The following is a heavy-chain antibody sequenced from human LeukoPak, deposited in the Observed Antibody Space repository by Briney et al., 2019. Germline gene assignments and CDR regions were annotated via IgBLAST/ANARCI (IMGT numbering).Heavy chain of an antibody. CDR3: AEDASMGYDSSGYYSFDY. Sequence: GGSLRLSCAVSGFAFSHEAMGWVRQLRGGGLEWVSGISWNSGSIGYADSVKGRFTISRDNAKNSLYLQMNSLRAEDTALYYCAEDASMGYDSSGYYSFDYWGQGTLVTVSS. CDR2: ISWNSGSI. CDR1: GFAFSHEA. D-gene: IGHD3-22*01. V-gene: IGHV3-9*01. J-gene: IGHJ4*02.